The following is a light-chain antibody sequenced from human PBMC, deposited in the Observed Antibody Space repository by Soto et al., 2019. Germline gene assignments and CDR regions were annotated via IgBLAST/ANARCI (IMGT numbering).Light chain of an antibody. Sequence: QPALNQPPSASGTPGRRVTISCSGSSSNIGSNTVNWYQQLPGTAPKLLIYSNNQRPSGVPDRFSGSKSGTSASLAISGLQSEDEADYYCAAWDDSLNGLVFGTGTKVTVL. J-gene: IGLJ1*01. CDR2: SNN. CDR3: AAWDDSLNGLV. CDR1: SSNIGSNT. V-gene: IGLV1-44*01.